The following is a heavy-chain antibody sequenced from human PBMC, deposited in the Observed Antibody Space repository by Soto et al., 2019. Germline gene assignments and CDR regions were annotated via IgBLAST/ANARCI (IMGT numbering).Heavy chain of an antibody. CDR3: ARVGTASPYGMDV. V-gene: IGHV1-2*04. Sequence: ASVKVSCKASGYTFTGYYMHWVRQAPGQGLEWMGWINPNSGGTNYAQKFQGWVTMTRDKSISAAYMALSRLRSDDTAVYYCARVGTASPYGMDVWGQGTTVTVSS. CDR1: GYTFTGYY. CDR2: INPNSGGT. J-gene: IGHJ6*02. D-gene: IGHD1-1*01.